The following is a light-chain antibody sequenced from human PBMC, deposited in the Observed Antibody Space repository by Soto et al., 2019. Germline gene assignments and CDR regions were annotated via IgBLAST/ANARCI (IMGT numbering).Light chain of an antibody. V-gene: IGLV3-1*01. Sequence: SYELTQPPSVSVSPGQTASITCSGDKLGDKYGCWYQQKPGQSPVLVIYQDNKRPSGIPERFSGSNSGNTATLTISGLQAEDEAEYYCSSYTNINTRACVFGTGTKLTVL. CDR3: SSYTNINTRACV. J-gene: IGLJ1*01. CDR2: QDN. CDR1: KLGDKY.